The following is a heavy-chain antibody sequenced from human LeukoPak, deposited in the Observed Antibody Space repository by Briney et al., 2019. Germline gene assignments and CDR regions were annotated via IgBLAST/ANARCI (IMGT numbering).Heavy chain of an antibody. J-gene: IGHJ6*03. CDR3: ARGSDYYYYMDV. Sequence: GGSLRLSCAASGFTFSSYAMSWVRQAPGKGLEWVSAISGSSSTIYYADSVKGRFTISRDNAKNSLYLQMNSLRAEDTAVYYCARGSDYYYYMDVWGKGTTVTVSS. CDR2: ISGSSSTI. CDR1: GFTFSSYA. V-gene: IGHV3-48*04.